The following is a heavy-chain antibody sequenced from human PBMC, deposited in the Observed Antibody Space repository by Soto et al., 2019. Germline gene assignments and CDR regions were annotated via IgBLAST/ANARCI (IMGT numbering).Heavy chain of an antibody. J-gene: IGHJ5*02. Sequence: SQTLSLTCAISGDSVSGNSAAWKWIRQSPSRGLEWLGRTYYRSKWYNDYAVSVKSRITINPDTSKNQFSLQLNSVTPEDTAVYFCARTLSSSAEKWLDPWGQGTLVTVS. CDR3: ARTLSSSAEKWLDP. CDR1: GDSVSGNSAA. D-gene: IGHD6-6*01. V-gene: IGHV6-1*01. CDR2: TYYRSKWYN.